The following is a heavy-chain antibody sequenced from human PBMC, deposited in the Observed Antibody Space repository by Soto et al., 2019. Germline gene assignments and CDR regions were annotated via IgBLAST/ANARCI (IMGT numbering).Heavy chain of an antibody. Sequence: XTRSLPSAVYSGSLDGYYWSWIRQPPGKGLEWIGEINHSGSANYNPTFKSRVSISVDTSKNQLSLQLSYVTAADTAVYYCAKGPQGGYYDSGSFSSSVYWGQGTLGTVSS. V-gene: IGHV4-34*01. CDR3: AKGPQGGYYDSGSFSSSVY. CDR2: INHSGSA. J-gene: IGHJ4*02. CDR1: SGSLDGYY. D-gene: IGHD3-10*01.